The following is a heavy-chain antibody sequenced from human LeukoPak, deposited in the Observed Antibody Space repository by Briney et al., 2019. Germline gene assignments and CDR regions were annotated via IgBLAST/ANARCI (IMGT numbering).Heavy chain of an antibody. CDR1: GFTFSSYG. CDR3: AKESLRYYDFWSGYYFDY. J-gene: IGHJ4*02. D-gene: IGHD3-3*01. V-gene: IGHV3-30*18. CDR2: ISYDGSNK. Sequence: GGSLRLSCAASGFTFSSYGMHWVRQAPGKGLEWEAVISYDGSNKYYADSVKGRFTISRDNSKNTLYLQMNSLRAEDTAVYYCAKESLRYYDFWSGYYFDYWGQGTLVTVSS.